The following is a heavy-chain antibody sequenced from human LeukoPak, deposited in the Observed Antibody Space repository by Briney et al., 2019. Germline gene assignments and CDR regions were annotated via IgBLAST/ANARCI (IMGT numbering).Heavy chain of an antibody. V-gene: IGHV3-74*01. D-gene: IGHD6-13*01. J-gene: IGHJ4*02. Sequence: PGGSLRLSCAASGFTFSSYRMHWVRQTPGKGLVWVSRIKGDGSSTSYADSVKGRFTISRDDAKNTLYLQMNSLRAEDTAVYFCAKQSAGSAAWYSLHYDFWGQGTLVTVSS. CDR2: IKGDGSST. CDR3: AKQSAGSAAWYSLHYDF. CDR1: GFTFSSYR.